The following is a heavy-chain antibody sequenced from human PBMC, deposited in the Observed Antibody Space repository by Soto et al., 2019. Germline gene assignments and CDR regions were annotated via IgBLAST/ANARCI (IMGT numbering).Heavy chain of an antibody. CDR3: AHISLAHPNFDY. CDR1: VFSLYTSGVG. Sequence: SGPPLLNPTQTLTLTCTFSVFSLYTSGVGVGWIRQPPGKALEWLAIIYWDDDKRYSPSLKSRLIITKDTSKNQVVLTMTNLDPVDTATYYCAHISLAHPNFDYWGQGTLVTVSS. J-gene: IGHJ4*02. CDR2: IYWDDDK. V-gene: IGHV2-5*02.